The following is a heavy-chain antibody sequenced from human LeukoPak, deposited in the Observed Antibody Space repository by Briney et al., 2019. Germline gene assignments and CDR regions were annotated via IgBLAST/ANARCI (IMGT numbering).Heavy chain of an antibody. D-gene: IGHD3-9*01. CDR1: GFTVSSNY. V-gene: IGHV3-66*01. CDR2: IYSGGST. J-gene: IGHJ5*02. Sequence: GGSLRLSCPASGFTVSSNYMSWVRQAPGKGLEWVSVIYSGGSTYYADSVKGRFTISRDNSNTIHLQMNSLRAKDTAVYYCARDKRYFDWLLSGFDPWGQGTLVTVSS. CDR3: ARDKRYFDWLLSGFDP.